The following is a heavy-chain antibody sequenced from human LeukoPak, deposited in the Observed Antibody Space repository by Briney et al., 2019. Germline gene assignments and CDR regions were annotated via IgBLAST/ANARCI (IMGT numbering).Heavy chain of an antibody. CDR2: INHSGST. CDR3: ARHQFDMVRGYYYYMDV. V-gene: IGHV4-34*01. Sequence: PSETLSLTCAVYGGSFSGYYWSWIRQPPGKGLEWIGEINHSGSTNYNPSLKSRVTISVDTSKNQFSLKLSSVTAADTAVYYCARHQFDMVRGYYYYMDVWGKGTTVTISS. D-gene: IGHD3-10*01. CDR1: GGSFSGYY. J-gene: IGHJ6*03.